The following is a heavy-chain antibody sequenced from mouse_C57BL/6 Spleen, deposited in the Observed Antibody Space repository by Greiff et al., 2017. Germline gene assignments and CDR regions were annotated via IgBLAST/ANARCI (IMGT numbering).Heavy chain of an antibody. D-gene: IGHD3-2*02. CDR2: INPNNGGT. Sequence: EVQLQQSGPELVKPGASVKISCKASGYTFTDYYMNWVKQSHGKSLEWIGDINPNNGGTSYNQKFKGKATLTVDKSSSTAYMELRRLTSEDSAVYYCERGPRLPYYLANGGKGTTPTVPS. CDR3: ERGPRLPYYLAN. V-gene: IGHV1-26*01. J-gene: IGHJ2*01. CDR1: GYTFTDYY.